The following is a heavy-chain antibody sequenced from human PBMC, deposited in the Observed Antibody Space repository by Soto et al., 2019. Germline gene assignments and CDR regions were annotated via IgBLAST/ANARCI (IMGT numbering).Heavy chain of an antibody. J-gene: IGHJ5*02. D-gene: IGHD1-1*01. V-gene: IGHV1-18*01. CDR2: ISAYNGNT. CDR3: AREAAGYPNWFDP. Sequence: ASVNGACKSSGYTLTIDGGSWGRQAPGQGLEWMGWISAYNGNTNYAQKLQGRVTMTTDTSTSTAYMELRSLRSDDTAVYYCAREAAGYPNWFDPWGQGALVTVSS. CDR1: GYTLTIDG.